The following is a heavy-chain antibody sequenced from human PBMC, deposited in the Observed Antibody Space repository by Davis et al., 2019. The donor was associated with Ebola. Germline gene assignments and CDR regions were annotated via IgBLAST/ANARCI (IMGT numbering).Heavy chain of an antibody. CDR3: ARFSCDSRPDYVDS. CDR2: IVPLLGIS. CDR1: GGTFSNYA. V-gene: IGHV1-69*04. Sequence: AASVKVSCKASGGTFSNYAINWVRQAPGVGLEWLGKIVPLLGISNYAPKFQGRVTIMADKSTNTAYLDLDSLTSDDTAVYYCARFSCDSRPDYVDSWGQGTLVTVSS. D-gene: IGHD3-22*01. J-gene: IGHJ4*02.